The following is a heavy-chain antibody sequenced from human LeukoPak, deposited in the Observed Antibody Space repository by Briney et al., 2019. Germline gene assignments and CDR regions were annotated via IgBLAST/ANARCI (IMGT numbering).Heavy chain of an antibody. CDR3: TRMTAGHDY. V-gene: IGHV4-34*01. CDR2: INHSGYT. Sequence: SETLSLTCAVSGVSFNDYYWSWVRQTPGKGLEWIGDINHSGYTNDSPSLKSRVTLSIDTSRKQFSLNLRSVTVADTGIYYCTRMTAGHDYWGQGTLVTVSS. D-gene: IGHD2-21*02. J-gene: IGHJ4*02. CDR1: GVSFNDYY.